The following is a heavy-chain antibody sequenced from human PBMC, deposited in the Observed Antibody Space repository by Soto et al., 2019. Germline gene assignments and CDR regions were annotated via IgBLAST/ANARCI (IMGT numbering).Heavy chain of an antibody. V-gene: IGHV3-48*01. CDR3: ARDQDSSRNYYYYGMDV. Sequence: GGSLRLSCAASGFTFSSYGMNWVRQAPGKGLEWVSYITSSSSTIYYADSVKARFTISRDNAKNSLYLQMNSLRAEDTAVYYCARDQDSSRNYYYYGMDVWGQGTTVTVSS. J-gene: IGHJ6*02. CDR2: ITSSSSTI. CDR1: GFTFSSYG. D-gene: IGHD6-6*01.